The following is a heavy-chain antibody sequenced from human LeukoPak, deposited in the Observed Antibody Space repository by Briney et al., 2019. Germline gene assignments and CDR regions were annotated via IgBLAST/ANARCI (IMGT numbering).Heavy chain of an antibody. D-gene: IGHD4-23*01. CDR3: ARRGNGYPYYFDY. J-gene: IGHJ4*02. CDR1: GGSISGYY. CDR2: IHYGGNT. V-gene: IGHV4-59*01. Sequence: PSETLSLTCTVSGGSISGYYWSWIRQPPGKGLEWMGYIHYGGNTDYNPSLKSRVTISVDTSRNQFSLNLNSETAADTAMYYCARRGNGYPYYFDYWGQGILVTVSS.